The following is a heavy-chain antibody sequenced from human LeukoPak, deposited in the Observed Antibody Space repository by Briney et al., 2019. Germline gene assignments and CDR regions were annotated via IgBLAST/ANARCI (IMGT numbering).Heavy chain of an antibody. CDR2: ISSNGGST. Sequence: PGGSLRLSCAASGFTFSSYAMHWVRQAPGKGLEYVSGISSNGGSTYYANSVKGRFTISRDNSKNTLYLQMGSLRAEDMAVYYCARGRYWKGVDYWGQGTLVTVSS. V-gene: IGHV3-64*01. D-gene: IGHD1-1*01. CDR1: GFTFSSYA. CDR3: ARGRYWKGVDY. J-gene: IGHJ4*02.